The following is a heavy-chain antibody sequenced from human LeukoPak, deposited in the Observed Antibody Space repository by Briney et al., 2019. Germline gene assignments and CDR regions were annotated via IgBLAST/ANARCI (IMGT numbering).Heavy chain of an antibody. Sequence: GGSLRLSCAASGFTFSSYWIHGVRQVPGKGLVWVSRIKDGGTTTDYADSVKGRFTISRDDAKNTLYLQMNSLRAEDTAVYYCTTIRPGYWGQGTLVTVSP. J-gene: IGHJ4*02. D-gene: IGHD5-12*01. CDR3: TTIRPGY. CDR2: IKDGGTTT. V-gene: IGHV3-74*01. CDR1: GFTFSSYW.